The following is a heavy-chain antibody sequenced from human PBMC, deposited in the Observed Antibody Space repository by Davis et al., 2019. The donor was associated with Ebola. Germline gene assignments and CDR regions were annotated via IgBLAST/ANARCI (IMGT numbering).Heavy chain of an antibody. CDR3: ARWSGSPYYYYGMDV. Sequence: GESLKISCAASGFTFSSYWMHWVRQAPGKGLVWVSRINSDGSSTSYADSVKGRFTISRDNAKNTLYLQMNNLRAEDTAVYYCARWSGSPYYYYGMDVWGQGTTVTVSS. V-gene: IGHV3-74*01. D-gene: IGHD1-26*01. J-gene: IGHJ6*02. CDR2: INSDGSST. CDR1: GFTFSSYW.